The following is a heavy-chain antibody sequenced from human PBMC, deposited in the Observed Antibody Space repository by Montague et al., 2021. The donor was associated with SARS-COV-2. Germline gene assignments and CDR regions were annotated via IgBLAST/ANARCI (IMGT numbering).Heavy chain of an antibody. CDR3: ARFFGPYYYGLDV. D-gene: IGHD3-10*01. J-gene: IGHJ6*02. CDR2: IYYTGNT. V-gene: IGHV4-59*13. Sequence: SETLSLTCTVSGGSLSTYYWSWIRQPPGKGLECIGYIYYTGNTNYNPSLKSRVTISVDTSKNQFSLKLGSVTAADTAAYYCARFFGPYYYGLDVWGQGTTVTVSS. CDR1: GGSLSTYY.